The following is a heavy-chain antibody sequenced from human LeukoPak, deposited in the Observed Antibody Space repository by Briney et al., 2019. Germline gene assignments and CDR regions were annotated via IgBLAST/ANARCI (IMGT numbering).Heavy chain of an antibody. J-gene: IGHJ5*02. V-gene: IGHV1-46*01. CDR3: ATRPPAYDWFDP. CDR1: GYTFTSYY. CDR2: INPSGGST. Sequence: ASVKVSCKASGYTFTSYYMHWVRQAPGQGLEWMGIINPSGGSTSYAQKFQGRVTMTRDTSTSTVYMELSSLRPEDTVVYYCATRPPAYDWFDPWGQGTLVTVSS. D-gene: IGHD2-21*01.